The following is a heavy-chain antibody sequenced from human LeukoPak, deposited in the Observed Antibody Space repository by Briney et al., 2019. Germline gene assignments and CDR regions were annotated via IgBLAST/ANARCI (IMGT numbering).Heavy chain of an antibody. V-gene: IGHV1-18*01. CDR1: GYTFTSYG. D-gene: IGHD6-19*01. CDR3: ARDWGIAVAGTMGDFDY. Sequence: GASVKVSCKASGYTFTSYGINWVRQAPGQGLEWMGWISAYNGNTNYAQKLQGRVTMTTDTSTSTAYMELRSLRSDDTAVYYCARDWGIAVAGTMGDFDYWGQGTLVTVSS. CDR2: ISAYNGNT. J-gene: IGHJ4*02.